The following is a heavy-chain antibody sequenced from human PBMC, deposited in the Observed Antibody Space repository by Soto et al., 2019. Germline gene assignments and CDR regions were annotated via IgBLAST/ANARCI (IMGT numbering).Heavy chain of an antibody. CDR2: ISYDGSNK. Sequence: GGSLRLSCAASGFTFSSYGMHWVRQAPGKGLEWVAVISYDGSNKYYADSVKGRFTISRDNSKNTLYLQMNSLRAEDTAVYYCAKDRGRWYTGYGMDVWGQGTTVTVSS. J-gene: IGHJ6*02. V-gene: IGHV3-30*18. CDR1: GFTFSSYG. D-gene: IGHD2-15*01. CDR3: AKDRGRWYTGYGMDV.